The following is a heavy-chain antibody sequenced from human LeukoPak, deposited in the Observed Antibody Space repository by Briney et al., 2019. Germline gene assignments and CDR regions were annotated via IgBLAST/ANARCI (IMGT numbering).Heavy chain of an antibody. Sequence: GGSLRLSCAASGFTFSSYGTHWVRQAPGKGLEWVASIWYDGSNKYYADSVKGRFTISRDNSKNTLSLQMNSLRAEDTAVYYCVRGPYASGSYRWGEGAPVTVSA. CDR1: GFTFSSYG. V-gene: IGHV3-33*01. D-gene: IGHD3-10*01. CDR2: IWYDGSNK. CDR3: VRGPYASGSYR. J-gene: IGHJ4*02.